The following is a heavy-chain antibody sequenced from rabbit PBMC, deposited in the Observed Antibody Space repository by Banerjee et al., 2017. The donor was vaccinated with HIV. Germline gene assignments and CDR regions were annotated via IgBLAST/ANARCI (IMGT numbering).Heavy chain of an antibody. CDR3: ARDAGGDGYSNDL. D-gene: IGHD7-1*01. CDR1: GFDLSSYYY. Sequence: QEQLEESGGGLVKPEGSLTLTCKASGFDLSSYYYMCWVRQAPGKGLEWIACIYTGSSGSTYYASWAKGRFTISKSSSTTVTLQMTSLTAADTATYFCARDAGGDGYSNDLWGQGTLVTVS. J-gene: IGHJ3*01. V-gene: IGHV1S45*01. CDR2: IYTGSSGST.